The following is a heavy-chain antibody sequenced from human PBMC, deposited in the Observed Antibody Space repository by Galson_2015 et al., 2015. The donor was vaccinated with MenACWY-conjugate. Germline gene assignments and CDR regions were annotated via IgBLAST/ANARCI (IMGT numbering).Heavy chain of an antibody. D-gene: IGHD5-12*01. J-gene: IGHJ6*03. CDR2: IIPIFGTA. Sequence: SVKVSCKASGGTFSSYAISRVRQAPGQGLEWMGGIIPIFGTANYAQKFQGRVTITADESTSTAYMELSSLRSEDTAVYYCARVPRIMGAITAGRPSYYYYMDVGGKGTTVTVSS. CDR1: GGTFSSYA. CDR3: ARVPRIMGAITAGRPSYYYYMDV. V-gene: IGHV1-69*13.